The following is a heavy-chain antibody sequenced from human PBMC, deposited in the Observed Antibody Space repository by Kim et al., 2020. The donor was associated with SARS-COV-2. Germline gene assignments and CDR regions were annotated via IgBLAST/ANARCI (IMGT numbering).Heavy chain of an antibody. CDR3: TTDWRWLVLGRY. V-gene: IGHV3-15*01. J-gene: IGHJ4*02. Sequence: DYAAPVKGRCTISRDDSKNTLYLQMNSLKTEDTAVYYCTTDWRWLVLGRYWGQGTLVTVSS. D-gene: IGHD6-19*01.